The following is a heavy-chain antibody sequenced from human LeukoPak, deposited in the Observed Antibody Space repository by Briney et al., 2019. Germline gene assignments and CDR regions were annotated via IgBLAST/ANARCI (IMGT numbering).Heavy chain of an antibody. CDR3: AGDKDYGSGGPNWFDP. CDR2: IYYSGSA. Sequence: SETLSLTCTVSGGSISSYYWTWIRQPPGKGLEWIGYIYYSGSANHNPSLKSRLTISVDTSKNQFSLKLSSVTAADTAVYYCAGDKDYGSGGPNWFDPWGQGTLVTVSS. J-gene: IGHJ5*02. V-gene: IGHV4-59*01. CDR1: GGSISSYY. D-gene: IGHD3-10*01.